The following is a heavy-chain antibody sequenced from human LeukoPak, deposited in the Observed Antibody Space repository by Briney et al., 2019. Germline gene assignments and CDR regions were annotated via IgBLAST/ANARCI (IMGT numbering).Heavy chain of an antibody. D-gene: IGHD2-2*01. CDR2: INHSGST. CDR3: AVGAYQLLSYYFDY. Sequence: PSETLCLTCAVYGGSFSGYYWSWIRQPPGKGLKWIGEINHSGSTNYNPSLKSRVTISVHTSKNQFSLKLSSVTAADTAVYYCAVGAYQLLSYYFDYWGQGTLVTVSS. V-gene: IGHV4-34*01. CDR1: GGSFSGYY. J-gene: IGHJ4*02.